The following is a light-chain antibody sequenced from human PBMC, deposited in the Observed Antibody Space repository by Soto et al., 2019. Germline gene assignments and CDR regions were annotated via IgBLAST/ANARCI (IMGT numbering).Light chain of an antibody. Sequence: DIQLTQSPSSLSASIGDRVTITCRASQSIGYYLNWYQQKPGKVPRFLIYAASTLQSGVPSRFIGSGSGTDFTLTITSLQPEDFTTYYCQQSSSTPRTFXQGTKVDIK. V-gene: IGKV1-39*01. CDR2: AAS. CDR3: QQSSSTPRT. J-gene: IGKJ1*01. CDR1: QSIGYY.